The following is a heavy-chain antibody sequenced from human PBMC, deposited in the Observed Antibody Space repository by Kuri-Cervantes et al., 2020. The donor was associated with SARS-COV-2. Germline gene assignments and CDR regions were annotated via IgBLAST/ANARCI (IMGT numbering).Heavy chain of an antibody. V-gene: IGHV3-30*01. J-gene: IGHJ6*02. Sequence: GGSLRLSCAASGFTFSSYAMHWVRQAPGKGLEWVAVMSYDGSNKYYADSVKGRFTISRDNSKNTLYLQMNSLRAEDTAVYYCARSLKIHSSSLQYYYYYYGMDVWGQGTTVTVSS. CDR3: ARSLKIHSSSLQYYYYYYGMDV. CDR2: MSYDGSNK. CDR1: GFTFSSYA. D-gene: IGHD6-6*01.